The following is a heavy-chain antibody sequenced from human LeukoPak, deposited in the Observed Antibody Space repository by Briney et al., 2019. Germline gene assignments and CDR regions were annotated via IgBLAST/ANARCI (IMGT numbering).Heavy chain of an antibody. Sequence: ASVKVSCKASGYRFTSYVLSWVRQAPGQGLEWMGWISAYNGNTNYAQKFQGRVTMTTDAYTSYMELRSLTSDDTAVYYCARDGMAVARLHYYGMDVWGQGTTVTVS. CDR2: ISAYNGNT. CDR3: ARDGMAVARLHYYGMDV. D-gene: IGHD6-19*01. CDR1: GYRFTSYV. J-gene: IGHJ6*02. V-gene: IGHV1-18*01.